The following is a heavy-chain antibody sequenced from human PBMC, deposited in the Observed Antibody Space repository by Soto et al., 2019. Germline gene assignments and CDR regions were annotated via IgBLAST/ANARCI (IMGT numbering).Heavy chain of an antibody. Sequence: EVQLVESGGGLVKPGGSLRLSCAASGFTFSNAWMSWVRQAPGKGLEWVGRIKSKTDGGTTDYAAPVKGRFTISRDDSKNPLYLQMNSLKTEATAVYYCTTERLELLPYPFDYWGQGTLVTVSS. CDR2: IKSKTDGGTT. CDR3: TTERLELLPYPFDY. D-gene: IGHD1-7*01. CDR1: GFTFSNAW. V-gene: IGHV3-15*01. J-gene: IGHJ4*02.